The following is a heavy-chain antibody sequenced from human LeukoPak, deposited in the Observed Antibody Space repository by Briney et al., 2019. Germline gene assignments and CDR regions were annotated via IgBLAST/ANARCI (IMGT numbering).Heavy chain of an antibody. CDR1: GGSFSGYY. CDR3: ARESDCSSTSCPFDY. Sequence: SETLSLTCAVYGGSFSGYYWSWIRQPPGKGLEWIGEINHSGSTNYNPSLKSRVTISVDTSKNQFSLNLSSVTAADTALYYCARESDCSSTSCPFDYWGQGTLVTVSS. V-gene: IGHV4-34*01. CDR2: INHSGST. J-gene: IGHJ4*02. D-gene: IGHD2-2*01.